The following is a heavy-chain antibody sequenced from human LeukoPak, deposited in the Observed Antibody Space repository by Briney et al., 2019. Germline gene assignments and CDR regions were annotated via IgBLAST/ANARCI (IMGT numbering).Heavy chain of an antibody. V-gene: IGHV3-23*01. D-gene: IGHD6-13*01. Sequence: GGSLRLSCAASQFTFSDYGMSWARQGPGKGLEWVSAISASGDSTYYADSVKGRFTISRDNSKSTLYLQMNSLRAEDTAVYYCAKHGYSSCWHFGYWGQGTLVTVSS. J-gene: IGHJ4*02. CDR3: AKHGYSSCWHFGY. CDR1: QFTFSDYG. CDR2: ISASGDST.